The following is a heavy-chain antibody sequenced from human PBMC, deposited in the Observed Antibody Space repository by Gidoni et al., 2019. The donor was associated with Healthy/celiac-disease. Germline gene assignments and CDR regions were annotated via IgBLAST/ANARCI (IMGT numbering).Heavy chain of an antibody. CDR2: ISWNSGSI. CDR3: AKDAAVTTNWYFDL. D-gene: IGHD4-4*01. J-gene: IGHJ2*01. Sequence: EVQLVESGGGLVQPGRYMRRSCAASGFTFVDYAMHWVRQAPGNGLEWGSGISWNSGSIGYADSVKGRFTISRDNAKNSLYLQMNSLRAEDTALYYCAKDAAVTTNWYFDLWGRGTLVTVSS. CDR1: GFTFVDYA. V-gene: IGHV3-9*01.